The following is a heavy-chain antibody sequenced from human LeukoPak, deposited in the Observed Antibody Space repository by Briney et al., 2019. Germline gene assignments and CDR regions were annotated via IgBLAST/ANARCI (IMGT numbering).Heavy chain of an antibody. CDR1: GFTFSSYS. CDR2: ISSSSSYI. D-gene: IGHD3-22*01. J-gene: IGHJ5*02. CDR3: ARDYYDSSGENWFDP. Sequence: GGSLRLSCAASGFTFSSYSMNWVRQAPGKGLEWVSSISSSSSYIYYADSVKGRFTISRDNAKNSLYLQMNSLRAEDTAVYYCARDYYDSSGENWFDPWGQGTLVTVSS. V-gene: IGHV3-21*01.